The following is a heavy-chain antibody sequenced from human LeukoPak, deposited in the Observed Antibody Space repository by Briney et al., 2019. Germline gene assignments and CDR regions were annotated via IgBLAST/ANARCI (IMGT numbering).Heavy chain of an antibody. D-gene: IGHD1-20*01. CDR3: AKAPQYNWNQAIIFDY. J-gene: IGHJ4*02. Sequence: GGSLRLSCAASGFTFSSYAMSWVRQAPGKGLEWVSAISGSGGSTYYADSVKGRFTISRDNSKNTLYLQMNSLRAEDTAVYYCAKAPQYNWNQAIIFDYWGQGTLVTVSS. CDR1: GFTFSSYA. CDR2: ISGSGGST. V-gene: IGHV3-23*01.